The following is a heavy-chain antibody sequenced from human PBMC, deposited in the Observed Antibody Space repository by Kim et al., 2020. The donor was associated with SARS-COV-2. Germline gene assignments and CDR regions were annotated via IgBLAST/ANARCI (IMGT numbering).Heavy chain of an antibody. CDR2: IWYDGSIK. D-gene: IGHD3-10*01. CDR1: GFTFSSYG. J-gene: IGHJ3*02. Sequence: GGSLRLSCVASGFTFSSYGMHWVRQAPGKGLEWVAVIWYDGSIKYYADSVKGRFTISRDNSKNTLYLQMNSLRAEDTAVYSCAKDSGSHWFGESNDGFHIWGQGTMVAVSS. V-gene: IGHV3-33*06. CDR3: AKDSGSHWFGESNDGFHI.